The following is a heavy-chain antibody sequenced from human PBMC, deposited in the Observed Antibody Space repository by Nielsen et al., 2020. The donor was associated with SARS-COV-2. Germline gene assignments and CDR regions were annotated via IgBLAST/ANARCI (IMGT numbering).Heavy chain of an antibody. CDR2: ISSSSSYI. Sequence: GGSLRLSCTASGFTFGDYAMSWFRQAPGKGLEWVSSISSSSSYIYYADSVKGRFTISRDNAKNSLYLQMNSLRAEDTAVYYCAREYSSSWYYFDYWGQGTLVTVSS. CDR3: AREYSSSWYYFDY. CDR1: GFTFGDYA. D-gene: IGHD6-13*01. V-gene: IGHV3-21*01. J-gene: IGHJ4*02.